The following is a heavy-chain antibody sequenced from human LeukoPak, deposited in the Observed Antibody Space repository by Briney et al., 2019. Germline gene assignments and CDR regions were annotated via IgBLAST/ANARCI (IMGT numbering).Heavy chain of an antibody. CDR3: ALGEITMVRGATSTWYYYYMDV. D-gene: IGHD3-10*01. CDR1: GGSISSYY. Sequence: PSETLSLTCTVSGGSISSYYWSWIRQPPGKGLEWIGYIYYSGSTNYNPSLKSRVTISVDTSKNQFSLKLSSVTAADTAVYYCALGEITMVRGATSTWYYYYMDVWGKGTTVTVSS. J-gene: IGHJ6*03. CDR2: IYYSGST. V-gene: IGHV4-59*01.